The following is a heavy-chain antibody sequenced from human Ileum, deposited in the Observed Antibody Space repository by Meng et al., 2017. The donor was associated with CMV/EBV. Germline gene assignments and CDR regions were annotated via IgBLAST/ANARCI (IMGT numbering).Heavy chain of an antibody. J-gene: IGHJ4*02. D-gene: IGHD1-26*01. CDR2: IYASGST. Sequence: VQLVEVGGGLVQPVGSLRLSCEASGFIVSRTYMTWVRQAPGKGLEWVSVIYASGSTFYADSVKVRFTISRDNSENTLFLQMSSLRVEDTAVYYCVGVGAPGGQGTLVTVSS. V-gene: IGHV3-66*01. CDR3: VGVGAP. CDR1: GFIVSRTY.